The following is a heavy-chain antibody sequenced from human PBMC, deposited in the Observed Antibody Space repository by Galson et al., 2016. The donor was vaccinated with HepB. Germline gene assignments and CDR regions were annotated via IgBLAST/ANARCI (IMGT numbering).Heavy chain of an antibody. V-gene: IGHV3-74*01. CDR3: ARGQTSFYYYYALDV. Sequence: SLRLSCAASGFTFSNYWMNWIRQAPGKGLEWVSRINGDGSSTTYADSVRGRFIISRDNAKNTLYLQMNSLRSEDTAAYYCARGQTSFYYYYALDVWGQGTTVTVSS. CDR2: INGDGSST. CDR1: GFTFSNYW. J-gene: IGHJ6*02.